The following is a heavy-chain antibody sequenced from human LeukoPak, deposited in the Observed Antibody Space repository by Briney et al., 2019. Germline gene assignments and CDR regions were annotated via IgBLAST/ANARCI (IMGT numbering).Heavy chain of an antibody. V-gene: IGHV1-18*01. CDR2: ISAYNGNT. D-gene: IGHD4-17*01. CDR1: GYTFTSYG. CDR3: ARDTGHDSGDYLLFDY. J-gene: IGHJ4*02. Sequence: ASVKVSCKASGYTFTSYGISWVRQAPGQGLEWMGWISAYNGNTSYAQKLQGRVTMTTDTSTSTAYMELRSLRSDDTAVYYCARDTGHDSGDYLLFDYWGQGTLVTVSS.